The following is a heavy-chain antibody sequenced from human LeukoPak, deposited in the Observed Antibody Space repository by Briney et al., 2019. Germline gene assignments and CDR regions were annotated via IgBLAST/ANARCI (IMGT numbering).Heavy chain of an antibody. J-gene: IGHJ4*02. CDR3: ARRYYGSGSYYKREFDY. Sequence: GESLQISCKGSGYIFTNSWIGWVRQLPGKGLEWMGIIYPRDSDTRYSPSFQGQVTISAAKSISTAYLQWSSLKASDTAMYYCARRYYGSGSYYKREFDYWGQGTLVTVSS. V-gene: IGHV5-51*01. CDR2: IYPRDSDT. CDR1: GYIFTNSW. D-gene: IGHD3-10*01.